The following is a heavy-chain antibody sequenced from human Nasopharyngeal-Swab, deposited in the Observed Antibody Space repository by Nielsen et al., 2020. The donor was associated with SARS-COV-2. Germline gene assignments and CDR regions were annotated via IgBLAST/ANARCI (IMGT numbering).Heavy chain of an antibody. V-gene: IGHV3-64*01. D-gene: IGHD5-24*01. CDR1: GFIFSSYA. CDR2: ISSNGGST. J-gene: IGHJ4*02. CDR3: ARGWRWADDY. Sequence: GESLKISCAASGFIFSSYAMHWVRQAPGKGLEYVSAISSNGGSTYYANSVKGRFTISRDNSKNTLYLQMGSLRAEDMAVYYCARGWRWADDYWGQGTLVTVSS.